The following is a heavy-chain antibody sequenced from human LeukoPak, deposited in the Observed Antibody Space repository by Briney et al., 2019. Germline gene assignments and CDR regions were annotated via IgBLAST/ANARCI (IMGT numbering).Heavy chain of an antibody. Sequence: SGPTLVKPTQTLTLTCTFSGFSLSTSGVGVGWIRQPPGKALEWLALIYWNDDKRYSPSLKNRLTITKDTSKNQVVLTMTNMDPVDTATYYCAHSRSSSGWSYYFDYWGQGTLVTVSS. CDR2: IYWNDDK. J-gene: IGHJ4*02. CDR3: AHSRSSSGWSYYFDY. CDR1: GFSLSTSGVG. D-gene: IGHD6-19*01. V-gene: IGHV2-5*01.